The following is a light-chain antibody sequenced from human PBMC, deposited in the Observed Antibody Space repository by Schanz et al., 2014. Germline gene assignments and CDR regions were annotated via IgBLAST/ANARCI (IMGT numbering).Light chain of an antibody. J-gene: IGLJ3*02. Sequence: QSALTQPASVSGSPGQSITISCTGTSSDVGGYDFVSWYQQHPDKAPKLMIYDVSNRPSGVSNRFSASKSGNTASLTISDLQAEDEADYYCSSYTSSSTLTFGGGTKLTVL. CDR2: DVS. V-gene: IGLV2-14*03. CDR1: SSDVGGYDF. CDR3: SSYTSSSTLT.